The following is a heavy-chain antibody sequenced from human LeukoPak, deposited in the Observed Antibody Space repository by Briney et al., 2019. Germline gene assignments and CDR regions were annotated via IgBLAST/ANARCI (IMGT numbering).Heavy chain of an antibody. V-gene: IGHV3-48*02. CDR1: GFTFSTDS. D-gene: IGHD3-10*01. CDR3: VRVVGYYFGMDV. CDR2: ISSSSSGI. J-gene: IGHJ6*02. Sequence: GGSLRLSCAASGFTFSTDSMNWGRQAPGQGLEWVSYISSSSSGIYYSDSVKGIFTISRDNDKNSLYLQMNSLTDEDTALYYCVRVVGYYFGMDVWGQGTTVTVSS.